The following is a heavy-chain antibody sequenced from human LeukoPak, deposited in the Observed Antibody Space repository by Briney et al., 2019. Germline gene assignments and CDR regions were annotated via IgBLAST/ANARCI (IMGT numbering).Heavy chain of an antibody. D-gene: IGHD1-26*01. J-gene: IGHJ4*02. V-gene: IGHV1-46*01. CDR3: ARPGKANYFDY. CDR2: INPSGGST. Sequence: ASVKVSCKASGYTFTSYYMHWVRQAPGQGLEWMGIINPSGGSTSYAQKFHGRVTMTRDTSTSTVYMELSSLRSEDTAVYYCARPGKANYFDYWGQGTLVTVSS. CDR1: GYTFTSYY.